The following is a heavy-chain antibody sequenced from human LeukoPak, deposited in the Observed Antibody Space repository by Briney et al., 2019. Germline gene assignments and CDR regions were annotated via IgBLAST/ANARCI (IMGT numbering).Heavy chain of an antibody. CDR2: IYYSGST. V-gene: IGHV4-39*01. J-gene: IGHJ4*02. CDR3: ARASLAVAGKIGVFDY. Sequence: PSETLSLTCSVSGGSISSSTYYWGWIRQPPGKGLEWIGSIYYSGSTYYNPSLKSRVTISVDTSKNQFSLKLSSVTAADTAVYYCARASLAVAGKIGVFDYWGQGTLVTVSS. CDR1: GGSISSSTYY. D-gene: IGHD6-19*01.